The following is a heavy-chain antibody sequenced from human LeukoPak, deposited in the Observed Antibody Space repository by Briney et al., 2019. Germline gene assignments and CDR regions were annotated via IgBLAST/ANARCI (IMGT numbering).Heavy chain of an antibody. CDR2: INPNSGGT. D-gene: IGHD6-19*01. CDR3: ARDRAGTIRWFDP. V-gene: IGHV1-2*02. J-gene: IGHJ5*02. Sequence: GASVRVSFKASGYTFTNYYMHWVRQAPGQGLEWMGWINPNSGGTNYAEKFQGRVTMTRDTSISTAYMDLSRLRSDDTAVYYCARDRAGTIRWFDPWGQGTLVTVSS. CDR1: GYTFTNYY.